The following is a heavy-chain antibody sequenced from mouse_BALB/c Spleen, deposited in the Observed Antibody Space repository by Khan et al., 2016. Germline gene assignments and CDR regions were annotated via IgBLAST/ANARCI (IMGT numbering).Heavy chain of an antibody. CDR3: ARDIYYEYDYYAMDY. D-gene: IGHD2-4*01. Sequence: EVELVESGGGLVQPGGSLRLSCATSGFTFTDYYMSWVRQPPGKALEWLGFIRTKANGYTTEYSASVKGRFTISRDNSQSILYLQMNTLRAEDSATYYCARDIYYEYDYYAMDYWGQGTSVTVSS. CDR2: IRTKANGYTT. J-gene: IGHJ4*01. CDR1: GFTFTDYY. V-gene: IGHV7-3*02.